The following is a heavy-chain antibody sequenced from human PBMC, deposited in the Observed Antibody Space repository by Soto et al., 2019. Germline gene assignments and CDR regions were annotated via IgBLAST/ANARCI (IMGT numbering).Heavy chain of an antibody. D-gene: IGHD2-2*01. Sequence: GASLRLSCVASGFTFSRYVMTWVRQAPGKGLEWVSTINSNGGSTYYTDSVKGRFTISRDNSKNSLYLQMNGLRAEDTAVYFCARVPDLDYCSRTSCLYYFDYWGQGALVTVSS. CDR2: INSNGGST. V-gene: IGHV3-23*01. CDR3: ARVPDLDYCSRTSCLYYFDY. CDR1: GFTFSRYV. J-gene: IGHJ4*02.